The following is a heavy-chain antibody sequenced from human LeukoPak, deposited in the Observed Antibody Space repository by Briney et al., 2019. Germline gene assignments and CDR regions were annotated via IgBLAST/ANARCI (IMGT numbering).Heavy chain of an antibody. V-gene: IGHV5-51*01. J-gene: IGHJ5*02. D-gene: IGHD3-22*01. CDR1: GYRFTSYS. CDR3: ARHHRYYYHNTGYSGWFDP. Sequence: GASLQISCKASGYRFTSYSIGWVRQLPGKGLEWMGIIFPVDSDTRYSPSFEGQVTISVDKSINTTYLQWSSLKASDTAFYYCARHHRYYYHNTGYSGWFDPWGQGTLVTVSS. CDR2: IFPVDSDT.